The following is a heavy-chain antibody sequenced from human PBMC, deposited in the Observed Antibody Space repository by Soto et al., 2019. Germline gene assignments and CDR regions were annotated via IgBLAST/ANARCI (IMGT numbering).Heavy chain of an antibody. CDR2: IVVGSGNT. D-gene: IGHD1-26*01. Sequence: SVKVSCKASGFTFTSSAVQWVRQARGQRLEWIGWIVVGSGNTKYAQKFQERVTITRDMSTGTAYMELSSLRSEDTAVYYCAAGGIVGGTFSFDYWGQGTLVTVSS. V-gene: IGHV1-58*01. J-gene: IGHJ4*02. CDR3: AAGGIVGGTFSFDY. CDR1: GFTFTSSA.